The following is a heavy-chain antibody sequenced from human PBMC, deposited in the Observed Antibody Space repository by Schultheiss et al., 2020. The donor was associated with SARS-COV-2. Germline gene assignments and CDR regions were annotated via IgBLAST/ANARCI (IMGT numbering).Heavy chain of an antibody. J-gene: IGHJ6*02. V-gene: IGHV4-61*08. CDR3: ARVLRSGYYYYYGMDV. CDR1: GGSISSGGYY. CDR2: IYYSGST. Sequence: SETLSLTCTVSGGSISSGGYYWSWIRQHPGKGLEWIGYIYYSGSTNYNPSLKSRVTISVDTSKNQFSLKLSSVTAADTAVYYCARVLRSGYYYYYGMDVWGQGTTVTVSS. D-gene: IGHD3-3*01.